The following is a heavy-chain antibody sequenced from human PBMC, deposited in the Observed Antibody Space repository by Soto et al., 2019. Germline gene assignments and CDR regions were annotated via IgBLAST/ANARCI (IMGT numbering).Heavy chain of an antibody. CDR3: ARWSSSWYEVYYYYGMDV. V-gene: IGHV1-69*13. D-gene: IGHD6-13*01. CDR2: IIPIFGTA. Sequence: GASVEVSCKASGGTFSSYAIIWVRQAPGQGLEWMGGIIPIFGTANYAQKFQGRVTITADESTSTAYMELSSLRSEDTAVYYCARWSSSWYEVYYYYGMDVWGQGTTVTVSS. J-gene: IGHJ6*02. CDR1: GGTFSSYA.